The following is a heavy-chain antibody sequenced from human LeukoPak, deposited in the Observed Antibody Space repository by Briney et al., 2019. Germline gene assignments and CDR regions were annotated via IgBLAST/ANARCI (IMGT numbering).Heavy chain of an antibody. CDR1: GFTFSSYA. J-gene: IGHJ3*02. CDR2: ISGSGGST. V-gene: IGHV3-23*01. CDR3: AKEDRNYYGSGSYYNVGAFDI. Sequence: PGGSPRLSCAASGFTFSSYAMSWVRQAPGKGLEWVSAISGSGGSTYYADSVKGRFTISRDDSKNTLYLQMNSLRAEDTAVYYCAKEDRNYYGSGSYYNVGAFDIWGQGTMVTVSS. D-gene: IGHD3-10*01.